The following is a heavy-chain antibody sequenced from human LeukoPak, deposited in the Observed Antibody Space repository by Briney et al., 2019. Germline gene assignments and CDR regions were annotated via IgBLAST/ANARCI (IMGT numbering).Heavy chain of an antibody. CDR2: ISGSGGST. CDR1: GFTFSSYA. V-gene: IGHV3-23*01. J-gene: IGHJ4*02. CDR3: ARLYYDILTGYTPSTNNFDY. Sequence: GGSLRLSCAASGFTFSSYAMSWVRQAPGKGLEWVSAISGSGGSTYYADSVKGRFTISRDNSKNTLYLQMNSLRAEDTAVYYCARLYYDILTGYTPSTNNFDYWGQGTLVTVPS. D-gene: IGHD3-9*01.